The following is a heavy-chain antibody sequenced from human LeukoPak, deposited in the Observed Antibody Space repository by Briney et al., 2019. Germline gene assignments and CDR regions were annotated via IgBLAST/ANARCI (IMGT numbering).Heavy chain of an antibody. CDR2: INKSGTT. CDR3: SLYSGTWGWLDP. V-gene: IGHV4-39*07. J-gene: IGHJ5*02. Sequence: NTSETLSLTCTVSGGSISTTSYFWAWIRQPPGEGLEWIGTINKSGTTHYNPSLTSRLSISIEMSKSQFYLKLNSVTAADTALYYCSLYSGTWGWLDPWGQGTLVTVSS. D-gene: IGHD1-26*01. CDR1: GGSISTTSYF.